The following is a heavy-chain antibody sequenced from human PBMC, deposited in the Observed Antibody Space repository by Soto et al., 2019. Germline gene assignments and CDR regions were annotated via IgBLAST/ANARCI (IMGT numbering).Heavy chain of an antibody. CDR2: IIPILGIA. CDR3: ARFRGSYGMDV. CDR1: GGTFSSYT. V-gene: IGHV1-69*02. Sequence: QVQLVQSGAEVKKPGSSVKVSCKASGGTFSSYTISWVRQAPGQGLEWMGRIIPILGIANYAQKFRGRVTITADKSTSTAYMELSSLRCADTAVYYCARFRGSYGMDVWGQGPRVTVSS. D-gene: IGHD3-10*01. J-gene: IGHJ6*02.